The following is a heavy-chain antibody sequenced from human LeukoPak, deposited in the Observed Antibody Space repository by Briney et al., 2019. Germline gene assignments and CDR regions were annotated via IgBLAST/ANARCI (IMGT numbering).Heavy chain of an antibody. CDR1: GFTFSSYS. D-gene: IGHD4-17*01. CDR2: ISSSSSYI. CDR3: ARGMTTVTTWWFDP. J-gene: IGHJ5*02. Sequence: GGSLRLSCAASGFTFSSYSMNWVRQAPGKGLEWVSSISSSSSYIYYADSVKGRFTISRDNAKNSLYLQMNSLRAEDTAVYYCARGMTTVTTWWFDPWGQGTLVTVSS. V-gene: IGHV3-21*01.